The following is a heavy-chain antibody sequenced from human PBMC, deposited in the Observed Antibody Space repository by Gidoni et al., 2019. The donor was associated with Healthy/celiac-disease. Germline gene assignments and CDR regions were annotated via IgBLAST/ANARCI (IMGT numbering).Heavy chain of an antibody. Sequence: QVQLVESGGGVVQPGRSLRLSCAASGFTFSSYGMHWVRQAPGKGLEWVAVIWYDGSNKYYADSVKGRFTISRDNSKNTLYLQMNSLRAEDTAVYYCARDPRPFRTIYYFDYWGQGTLVTVSS. V-gene: IGHV3-33*01. CDR3: ARDPRPFRTIYYFDY. J-gene: IGHJ4*02. CDR1: GFTFSSYG. CDR2: IWYDGSNK. D-gene: IGHD1-1*01.